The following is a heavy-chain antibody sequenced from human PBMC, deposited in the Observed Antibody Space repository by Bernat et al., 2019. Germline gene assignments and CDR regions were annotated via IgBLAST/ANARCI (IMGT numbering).Heavy chain of an antibody. Sequence: EVQLVESGGGLVQPGGSLRLSCAASGFTFSSYEMNWVRQAPGKGLEWVSYISSSGSTIYYADSVKGRFTISRDNAKNSLYLQMNSLRAEDTAVYYCARGARDIAAPHHDAFDIWGKGTMVTVSS. CDR1: GFTFSSYE. J-gene: IGHJ3*02. D-gene: IGHD6-6*01. CDR3: ARGARDIAAPHHDAFDI. V-gene: IGHV3-48*03. CDR2: ISSSGSTI.